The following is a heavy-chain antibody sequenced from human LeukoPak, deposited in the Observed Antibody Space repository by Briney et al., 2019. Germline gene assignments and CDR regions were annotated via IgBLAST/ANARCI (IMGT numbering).Heavy chain of an antibody. Sequence: SETLSLTCTVSGVTVSDYYWSWIRQPPGKGLEWIGYINYSGTTKYNHSLESRVSISISTSKNQLSLKMSSVTGADTAVYYCAKDVGGVVAPRWFDPWGQGKLVIVSS. J-gene: IGHJ5*02. D-gene: IGHD3-3*01. CDR2: INYSGTT. CDR3: AKDVGGVVAPRWFDP. CDR1: GVTVSDYY. V-gene: IGHV4-59*02.